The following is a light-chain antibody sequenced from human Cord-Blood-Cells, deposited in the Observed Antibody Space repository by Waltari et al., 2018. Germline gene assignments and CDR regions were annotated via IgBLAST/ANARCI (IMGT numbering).Light chain of an antibody. CDR3: MQALQIVKCC. CDR1: QSLLHSNGYNY. CDR2: LGS. J-gene: IGKJ2*04. Sequence: DIVMTQSPLSLPVTPGEPASISCRSSQSLLHSNGYNYLDWYLQRPGQSPQLLIYLGSNRASGVPDRFSGSGSGTDFTLKISRVEAEDVGVYYCMQALQIVKCCFGQGDQAGDQT. V-gene: IGKV2-28*01.